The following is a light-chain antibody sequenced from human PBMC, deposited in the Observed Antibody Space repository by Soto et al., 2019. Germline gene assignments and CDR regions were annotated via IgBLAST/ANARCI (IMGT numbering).Light chain of an antibody. J-gene: IGKJ1*01. CDR3: QQYNDWWT. CDR2: GAS. CDR1: QSVSSN. Sequence: EIVMTQSPATLSVSPGESATLSCRASQSVSSNLTWYQQKPGQPPRLLIYGASTRATGVPGRFSGSGSGTEFTLTISSLQSEDFAVYYCQQYNDWWTFGQGTKVDIK. V-gene: IGKV3-15*01.